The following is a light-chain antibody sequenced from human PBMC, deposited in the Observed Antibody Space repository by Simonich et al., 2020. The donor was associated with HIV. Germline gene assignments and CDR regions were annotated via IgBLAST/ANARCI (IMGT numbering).Light chain of an antibody. V-gene: IGLV1-47*01. Sequence: QSVLTQPPSASGTPGQRVTISCSGSSSNIGSNYVYWYQQLPGTAPKLLIYRNNQRPSVVPDRCSGSKSGTSASRAISGLRSEDEADYYCAAWDDSLSGPVFGGGTKLTVL. J-gene: IGLJ3*02. CDR2: RNN. CDR1: SSNIGSNY. CDR3: AAWDDSLSGPV.